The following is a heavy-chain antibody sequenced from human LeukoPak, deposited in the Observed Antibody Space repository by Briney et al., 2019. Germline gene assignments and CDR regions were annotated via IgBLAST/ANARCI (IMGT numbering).Heavy chain of an antibody. Sequence: ASVKVSCKASGYTFTSYYMHWVRQAPGQGLEWMGIINPSGGSTSYAQKFQGRVTMTRDMSTSTVYMELSSQRSEDTAVYYCARDFPPLLTGLDYWGQGTLVTVSS. V-gene: IGHV1-46*01. CDR2: INPSGGST. D-gene: IGHD1-20*01. J-gene: IGHJ4*02. CDR1: GYTFTSYY. CDR3: ARDFPPLLTGLDY.